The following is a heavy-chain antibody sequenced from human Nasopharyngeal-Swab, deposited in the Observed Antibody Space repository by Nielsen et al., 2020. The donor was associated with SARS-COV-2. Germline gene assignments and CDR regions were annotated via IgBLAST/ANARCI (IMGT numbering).Heavy chain of an antibody. CDR2: FSYSVIT. J-gene: IGHJ4*02. V-gene: IGHV4-59*12. Sequence: SETLSLTSTVSGDSTSRYYWGWIRQPPGKGLEWIGDFSYSVITHYNASLKSRVTISLDTSKNQFSLKLSSVTAADTGVYYCAREVVGGLVDSWGQGILVTVSS. CDR1: GDSTSRYY. CDR3: AREVVGGLVDS. D-gene: IGHD1-26*01.